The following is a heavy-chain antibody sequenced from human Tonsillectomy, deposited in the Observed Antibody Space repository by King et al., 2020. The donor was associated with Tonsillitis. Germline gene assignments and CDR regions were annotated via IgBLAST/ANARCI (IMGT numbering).Heavy chain of an antibody. V-gene: IGHV6-1*01. CDR3: ARELAFAGMSGHDY. CDR2: TYYRSKWYN. J-gene: IGHJ4*02. CDR1: GDSVSSNSAA. Sequence: VQLQQSGPGLVKPSQTLSLTCAISGDSVSSNSAAWNWIRQSPSRGLEWLGRTYYRSKWYNEYAVSVKSRIIIDTDTSKNQLSLQLKSVTPEDTAVYHCARELAFAGMSGHDYWGQGTLVTVSS. D-gene: IGHD6-13*01.